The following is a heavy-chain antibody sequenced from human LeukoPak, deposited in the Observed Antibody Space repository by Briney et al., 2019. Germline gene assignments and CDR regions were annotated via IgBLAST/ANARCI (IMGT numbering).Heavy chain of an antibody. CDR3: AKEDGYCSSTSCCNFDY. J-gene: IGHJ4*02. CDR2: IRYDGSNK. D-gene: IGHD2-2*03. Sequence: GGSLRLSCAASGFTFSSYGMHWVRQAPGKGLEWGAFIRYDGSNKYYADSVKGRFTISRDNSKNTLYLQMNSLRAEDTAVYYCAKEDGYCSSTSCCNFDYWGQGTLVTVSS. CDR1: GFTFSSYG. V-gene: IGHV3-30*02.